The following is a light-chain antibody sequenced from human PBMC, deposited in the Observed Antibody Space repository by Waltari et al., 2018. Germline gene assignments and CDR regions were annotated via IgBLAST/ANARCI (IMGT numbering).Light chain of an antibody. CDR1: QSVSST. Sequence: EIVMTQSPATLSVSPGERATLSCRASQSVSSTLAWYQQKPGQAPRLLSYGASIRATGIPARFSGSGSGTEFTLTISSLQSEDFAVYYCQQYKNWPPVTFGQGTKLEIK. CDR3: QQYKNWPPVT. J-gene: IGKJ2*01. V-gene: IGKV3D-15*01. CDR2: GAS.